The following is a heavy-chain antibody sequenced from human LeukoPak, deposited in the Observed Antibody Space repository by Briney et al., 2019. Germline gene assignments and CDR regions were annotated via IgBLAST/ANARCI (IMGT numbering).Heavy chain of an antibody. CDR3: ACTVGADIPDAFDI. CDR2: INPNSGGT. D-gene: IGHD1-26*01. V-gene: IGHV1-2*02. J-gene: IGHJ3*02. Sequence: ASVKVSCKASGYTFTGYYMHWVRQAPGQGLEWMGWINPNSGGTNYAQKLQGRVTMTTDTSTSTAYMELRSLRSDDTAMYYCACTVGADIPDAFDIWGQGTMVTVSS. CDR1: GYTFTGYY.